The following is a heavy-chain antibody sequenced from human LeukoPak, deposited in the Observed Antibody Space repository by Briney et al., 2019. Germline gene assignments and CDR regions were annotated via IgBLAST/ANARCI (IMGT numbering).Heavy chain of an antibody. CDR1: GFTFSSYW. D-gene: IGHD4-17*01. J-gene: IGHJ5*02. Sequence: PGGSLRLSCAASGFTFSSYWMSWVRRAPGEGLEWVANIKQDGSEKYYVVSVKSRFTISRDDAKNSLYLQMNSLRAEDTSVYYCARDYGDDTWGQGTLVTVSS. CDR3: ARDYGDDT. CDR2: IKQDGSEK. V-gene: IGHV3-7*01.